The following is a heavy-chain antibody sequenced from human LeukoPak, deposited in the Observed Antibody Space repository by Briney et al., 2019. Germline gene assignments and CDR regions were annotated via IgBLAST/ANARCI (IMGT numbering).Heavy chain of an antibody. J-gene: IGHJ4*02. D-gene: IGHD1-7*01. CDR1: GGSISSGSYY. CDR2: IYASGST. CDR3: ASHRYWNFYLDY. Sequence: SETLSLTCTVSGGSISSGSYYWSWIRQPAGKGLELIGRIYASGSTNYNPSLKTRVTISRDMSKNLISLKLTSLTAADTAVYFCASHRYWNFYLDYWGQGTLVTVSS. V-gene: IGHV4-61*02.